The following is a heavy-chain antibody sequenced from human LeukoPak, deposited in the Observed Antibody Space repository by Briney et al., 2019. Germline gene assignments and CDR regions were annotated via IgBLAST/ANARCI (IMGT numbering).Heavy chain of an antibody. CDR1: GGSFSGYY. V-gene: IGHV4-34*01. CDR3: ASQSSVAPRAFDI. Sequence: SETLSLTCAVYGGSFSGYYWSWIRQPPGKGLEWIGEINHSGSTDYNPSLKSRVTISVDTSKNQFSLKLSSVTAADTAVYYCASQSSVAPRAFDIWGQGTMVTVSS. J-gene: IGHJ3*02. CDR2: INHSGST. D-gene: IGHD4-23*01.